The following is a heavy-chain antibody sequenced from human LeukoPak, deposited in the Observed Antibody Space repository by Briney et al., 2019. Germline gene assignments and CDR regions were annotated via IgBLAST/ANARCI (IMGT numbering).Heavy chain of an antibody. J-gene: IGHJ4*02. D-gene: IGHD3-22*01. Sequence: GGSLRLSCAASGLTVSNQFMDWVRRAPGKGLEWVSTIYSGGATYYSDSVRGRFTISRDSSKNTLYLQMNSLRAEDTAVYYCARDAPLNYYDSSGYYYWGQGTLVTVSS. CDR3: ARDAPLNYYDSSGYYY. V-gene: IGHV3-66*01. CDR1: GLTVSNQF. CDR2: IYSGGAT.